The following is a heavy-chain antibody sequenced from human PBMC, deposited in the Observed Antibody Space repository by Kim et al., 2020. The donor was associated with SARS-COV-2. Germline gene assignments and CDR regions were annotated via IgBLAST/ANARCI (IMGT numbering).Heavy chain of an antibody. V-gene: IGHV4-59*01. J-gene: IGHJ6*02. Sequence: TNYNPSLTSRVTISVDTSKNQFSLKLSSVTAADTAVYYCARDLLTYGMDVWGQGTTVTVSS. CDR2: T. D-gene: IGHD3-10*01. CDR3: ARDLLTYGMDV.